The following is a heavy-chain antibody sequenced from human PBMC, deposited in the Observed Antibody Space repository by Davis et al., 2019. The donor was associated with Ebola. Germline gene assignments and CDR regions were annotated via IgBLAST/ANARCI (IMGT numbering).Heavy chain of an antibody. V-gene: IGHV4-31*03. J-gene: IGHJ4*02. CDR3: ARDTILGVGIDA. D-gene: IGHD2-21*01. Sequence: SETLSLTCTVFGNSLSRSYYYWTWIRQLPGKGLEWIGYVYHTGETSYNPSLESRLTISADTSKNQFFLNLRSVTAADTAVYFCARDTILGVGIDAWGQGSLVTVSS. CDR1: GNSLSRSYYY. CDR2: VYHTGET.